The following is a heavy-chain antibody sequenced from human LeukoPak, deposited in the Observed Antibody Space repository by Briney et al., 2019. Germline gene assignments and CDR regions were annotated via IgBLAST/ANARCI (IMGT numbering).Heavy chain of an antibody. CDR3: ATYSTGRYKGLEY. CDR1: RFTFSSYG. CDR2: INKDGSEK. V-gene: IGHV3-7*03. D-gene: IGHD6-19*01. Sequence: GGSLRLSCAASRFTFSSYGMHWVRQAPGKGPEWVANINKDGSEKYYVDSLKGRFTISRDNAENSLYLQMNSLRAEDTAVYYCATYSTGRYKGLEYWGQGTLVTVSS. J-gene: IGHJ4*02.